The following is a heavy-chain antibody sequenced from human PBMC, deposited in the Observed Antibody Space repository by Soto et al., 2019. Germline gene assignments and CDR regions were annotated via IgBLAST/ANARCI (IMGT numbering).Heavy chain of an antibody. D-gene: IGHD2-2*02. CDR2: IDPSDSYT. CDR1: GYSFTSYW. J-gene: IGHJ6*02. Sequence: XESLKISSKGSGYSFTSYWISWVRQMPGKGLEWMGRIDPSDSYTNYSPSFQGHVTISADKSISTAYLQWSSLKASDTAMYYCARRGGIVVVPAAIGYYGMDVWGQGTTVTVSS. CDR3: ARRGGIVVVPAAIGYYGMDV. V-gene: IGHV5-10-1*01.